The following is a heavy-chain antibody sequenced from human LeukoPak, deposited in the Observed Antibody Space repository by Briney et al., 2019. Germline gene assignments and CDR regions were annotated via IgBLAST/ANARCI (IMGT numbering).Heavy chain of an antibody. CDR3: ARYGSGTSYITNYFDY. D-gene: IGHD3-10*01. CDR1: GFTFSSYS. Sequence: GGSLILSCAASGFTFSSYSMNWVRQAPGKGLEWVSYISSDSRTICYADSVKGRFTISRDNAKNSLYLQMKSLRDEDTAVHYCARYGSGTSYITNYFDYWGQGTLVTVSS. CDR2: ISSDSRTI. V-gene: IGHV3-48*02. J-gene: IGHJ4*02.